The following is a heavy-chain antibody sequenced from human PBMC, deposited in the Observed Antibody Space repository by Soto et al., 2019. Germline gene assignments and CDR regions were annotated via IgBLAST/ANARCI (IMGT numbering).Heavy chain of an antibody. D-gene: IGHD3-3*01. V-gene: IGHV3-33*01. Sequence: GGCLRLSCAASGLTFSSYGMHWVRKAPGKGLEWVAVIWHDGSNKSYAGSVKGRFCICRDNSKNALYVQMNSLRAKDTAVYYCARSVGFGVVFVYYYGMDVWGQGTTVTVSS. CDR1: GLTFSSYG. J-gene: IGHJ6*02. CDR2: IWHDGSNK. CDR3: ARSVGFGVVFVYYYGMDV.